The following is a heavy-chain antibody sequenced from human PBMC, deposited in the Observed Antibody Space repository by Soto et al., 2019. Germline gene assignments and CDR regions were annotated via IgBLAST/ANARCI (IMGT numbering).Heavy chain of an antibody. CDR3: AIWGCGDDFWSCYCRFDP. CDR2: INAGDGNT. Sequence: QVQLVQSGAEVKKPGASVKVSCKASGYTFTSYAMHWVRQAPGQRLEWMGWINAGDGNTKYSQKFQGRVTITRDTSASTAYLELSRLRSEDTAVYYCAIWGCGDDFWSCYCRFDPWGQGTLVTVSS. CDR1: GYTFTSYA. J-gene: IGHJ5*02. V-gene: IGHV1-3*01. D-gene: IGHD3-3*01.